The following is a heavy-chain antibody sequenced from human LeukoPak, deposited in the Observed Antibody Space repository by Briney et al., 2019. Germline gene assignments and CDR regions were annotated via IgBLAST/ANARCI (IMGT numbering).Heavy chain of an antibody. CDR2: FDPEDGET. Sequence: ASVKVSCKVSGYTLTELSMHWVRQAPGKGLEWMGGFDPEDGETIYAQKFQGRVTMTEDTSTDTAYMELSSLRSEDTAVYYCAHRVRSPGLYGSGSYPNYNWFDPWGQGTLVTVSS. J-gene: IGHJ5*02. CDR1: GYTLTELS. V-gene: IGHV1-24*01. CDR3: AHRVRSPGLYGSGSYPNYNWFDP. D-gene: IGHD3-10*01.